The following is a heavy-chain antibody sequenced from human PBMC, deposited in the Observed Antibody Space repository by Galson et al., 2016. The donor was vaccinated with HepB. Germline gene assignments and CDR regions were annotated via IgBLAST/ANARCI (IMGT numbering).Heavy chain of an antibody. CDR3: AAAPVYFDF. CDR2: IFYRGPT. V-gene: IGHV4-39*01. J-gene: IGHJ4*02. CDR1: GTSINNNRYY. D-gene: IGHD2-15*01. Sequence: TLSLTCSVSGTSINNNRYYWAWVRQRPGKGLEWLANIFYRGPTYYSPSLRGRATISLDTSRSEISLRLTSVTAADTAVYYCAAAPVYFDFWGRGILVTVSS.